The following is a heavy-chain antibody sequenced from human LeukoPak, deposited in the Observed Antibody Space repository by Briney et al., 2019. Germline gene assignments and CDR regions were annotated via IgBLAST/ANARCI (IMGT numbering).Heavy chain of an antibody. J-gene: IGHJ4*02. CDR1: GFTFSRNS. CDR2: ISSSSIYI. Sequence: PGGSLRLSCAASGFTFSRNSMNWVRQAPGKGLEWVSSISSSSIYIYYADSVKGRFTISRDNAKNSLYLEMNSLRAEDTAIYYCARGADNYGYTFDYWGQGTLATASS. V-gene: IGHV3-21*01. D-gene: IGHD5-18*01. CDR3: ARGADNYGYTFDY.